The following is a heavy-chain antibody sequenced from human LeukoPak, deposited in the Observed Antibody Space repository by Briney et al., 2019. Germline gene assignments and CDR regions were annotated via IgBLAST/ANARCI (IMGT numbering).Heavy chain of an antibody. CDR1: GGSISSGSYY. CDR2: IYYSGST. CDR3: AREIIAYCGGDCTLGNWFDP. D-gene: IGHD2-21*02. V-gene: IGHV4-61*01. J-gene: IGHJ5*02. Sequence: SETLSLTCTVSGGSISSGSYYWSWIRQPPGKGLEWIGYIYYSGSTNYNPSLKSRVTISVDTSKNQFSLKLSSVTAADTAVYYCAREIIAYCGGDCTLGNWFDPWGQGTLVTVSS.